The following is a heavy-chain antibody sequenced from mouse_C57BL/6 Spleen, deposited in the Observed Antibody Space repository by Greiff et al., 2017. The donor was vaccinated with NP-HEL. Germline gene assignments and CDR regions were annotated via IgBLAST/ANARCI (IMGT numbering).Heavy chain of an antibody. Sequence: EVHLVESGGGLVKPGGSLKLSCAASGFTFSDYGMHWVRQAPEKGLEWVAYISSGSSTIYYADTVKGRFTISRDNAKNTLFLQMTSLRSEDTAMYYCARDYYDYDDGSWFAYWGQGTLVTVSA. CDR3: ARDYYDYDDGSWFAY. J-gene: IGHJ3*01. CDR2: ISSGSSTI. CDR1: GFTFSDYG. D-gene: IGHD2-4*01. V-gene: IGHV5-17*01.